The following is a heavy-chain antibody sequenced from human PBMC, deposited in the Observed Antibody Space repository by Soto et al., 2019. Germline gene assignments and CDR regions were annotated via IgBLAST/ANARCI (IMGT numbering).Heavy chain of an antibody. Sequence: SLTCTVSGGSISSGAYYWSWIRQHPGKGLEWIAYIFYSGSTYYNPSLKSRVTISIDTSKNQFCLKLSSVTAADTAVYYCARGSGSSSPFDPWGQGTVVTVSS. V-gene: IGHV4-31*03. J-gene: IGHJ5*02. CDR3: ARGSGSSSPFDP. CDR2: IFYSGST. D-gene: IGHD6-6*01. CDR1: GGSISSGAYY.